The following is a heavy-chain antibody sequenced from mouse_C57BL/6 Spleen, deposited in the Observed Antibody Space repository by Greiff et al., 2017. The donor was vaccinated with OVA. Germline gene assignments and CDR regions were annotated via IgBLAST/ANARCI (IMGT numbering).Heavy chain of an antibody. CDR1: GYTFTGYW. Sequence: QVQLQQSGAELMKPGASVKLSCKATGYTFTGYWIEWVKQRPGHGLEWIGEILPGGGSTTYNEKLKGTATFTADTASNTAYMQLSSLTTEDSAIYYCARRGSEGYFDYWGQGTTLTVSS. V-gene: IGHV1-9*01. CDR3: ARRGSEGYFDY. D-gene: IGHD3-2*02. CDR2: ILPGGGST. J-gene: IGHJ2*01.